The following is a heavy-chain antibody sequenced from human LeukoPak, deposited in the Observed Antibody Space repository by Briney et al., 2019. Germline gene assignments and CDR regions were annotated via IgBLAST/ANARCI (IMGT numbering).Heavy chain of an antibody. V-gene: IGHV3-23*01. J-gene: IGHJ6*03. CDR3: AKGLLVVPAASDYYYMDV. D-gene: IGHD2-2*01. Sequence: GGSLRLSCEAAGFSFRDYPMGWVRRASGKRLEWVSGISAGADVIFYADPVKGRFTISRDNSKNTLYLQMNSLRAEDTAVYYCAKGLLVVPAASDYYYMDVWGKGTTVTVSS. CDR2: ISAGADVI. CDR1: GFSFRDYP.